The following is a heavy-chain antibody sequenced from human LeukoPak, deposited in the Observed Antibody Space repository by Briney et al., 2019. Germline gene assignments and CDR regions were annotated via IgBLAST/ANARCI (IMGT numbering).Heavy chain of an antibody. CDR1: GGSISSYY. D-gene: IGHD4-17*01. J-gene: IGHJ4*02. CDR2: LYTSGDT. V-gene: IGHV4-4*07. Sequence: KPSETLSLTCTVSGGSISSYYWSWIRQPAGKGLEWIGRLYTSGDTNYNPSLKSRLTMSLDTSKNQFFLKLSSVTAADTAVYYCARDEHDYGDYGTFDYWGQGTLVTVSS. CDR3: ARDEHDYGDYGTFDY.